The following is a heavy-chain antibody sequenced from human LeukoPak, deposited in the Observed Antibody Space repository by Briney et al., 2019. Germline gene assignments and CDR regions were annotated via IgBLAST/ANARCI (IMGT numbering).Heavy chain of an antibody. J-gene: IGHJ4*02. V-gene: IGHV3-30*18. Sequence: QPGGSLRLSCAASGFTFSYFGMHWVRQAPGKGLEWVAVISYDGTNKYYADSVKGRFTISRDNSKDTLYLQMNSLRVEDTATYYCAKDYEPVRVGAAHRWGQGTLVTVSP. CDR1: GFTFSYFG. D-gene: IGHD1-26*01. CDR2: ISYDGTNK. CDR3: AKDYEPVRVGAAHR.